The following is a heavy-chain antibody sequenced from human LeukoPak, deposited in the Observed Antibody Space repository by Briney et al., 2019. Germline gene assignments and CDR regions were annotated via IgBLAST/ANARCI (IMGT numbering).Heavy chain of an antibody. J-gene: IGHJ4*02. CDR2: IRYDGNNK. Sequence: GGSLRLSCAASGFTFSSYGMHWVRQAPGKGLEWVAFIRYDGNNKDYADSVKGRFTISRDNSKNTLYLQMNSLRPEDTALYYCTTDGSGYHDHDYWGQGTLVTVSS. CDR1: GFTFSSYG. V-gene: IGHV3-30*02. D-gene: IGHD3-22*01. CDR3: TTDGSGYHDHDY.